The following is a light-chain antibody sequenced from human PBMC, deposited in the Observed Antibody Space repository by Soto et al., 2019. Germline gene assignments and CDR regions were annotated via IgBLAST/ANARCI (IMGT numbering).Light chain of an antibody. V-gene: IGLV1-51*01. Sequence: QSVLTQPPSVSAAPGQRVTISCSGSASNFGTNSVSWYQQLPGAAPKLLIYDDNNRPSGIPDRFSGSKSGTSATLGITGLQTGDEADYYCGTCDTSLPACVFGPGTKLTVL. CDR3: GTCDTSLPACV. J-gene: IGLJ1*01. CDR1: ASNFGTNS. CDR2: DDN.